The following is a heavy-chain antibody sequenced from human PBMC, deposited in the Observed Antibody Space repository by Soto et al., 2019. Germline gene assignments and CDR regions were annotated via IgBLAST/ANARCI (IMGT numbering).Heavy chain of an antibody. CDR1: GFTFSSYA. J-gene: IGHJ3*02. CDR3: AKEAPPSSGWYSHAFDI. CDR2: ISGSGGST. D-gene: IGHD6-19*01. V-gene: IGHV3-23*01. Sequence: EVQLLESGGGLVQPGGSLRLSCAASGFTFSSYAMSWVRQAPGKGLEWVSAISGSGGSTYYADSVKARFTISRDNSKNTLYLQMNSLRAEDTAVYYCAKEAPPSSGWYSHAFDIWGQGTMVTVSS.